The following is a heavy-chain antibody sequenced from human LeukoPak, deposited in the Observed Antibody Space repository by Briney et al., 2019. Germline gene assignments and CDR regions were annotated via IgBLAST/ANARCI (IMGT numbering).Heavy chain of an antibody. CDR2: ISYDGSNK. CDR1: GFTFSSYA. J-gene: IGHJ4*02. Sequence: PGGSLRLSCAASGFTFSSYAMHWVRQAPGKGLEWVAVISYDGSNKYYADSVKGRFTISRDNSKNTLYLQMNSLRAEDTAVYYCARDRVVLRYFDWLPDYWGQGTLVTVSS. CDR3: ARDRVVLRYFDWLPDY. D-gene: IGHD3-9*01. V-gene: IGHV3-30-3*01.